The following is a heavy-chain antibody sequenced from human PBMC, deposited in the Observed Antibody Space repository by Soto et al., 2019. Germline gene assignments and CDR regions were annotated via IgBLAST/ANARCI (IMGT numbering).Heavy chain of an antibody. CDR1: GFTFSSYW. CDR2: ISYDGSNK. CDR3: AKDEPNVVRGYYYYRMDG. Sequence: SXGSLRVSFAASGFTFSSYWMHWVRQAPGKGLEWVAVISYDGSNKYYADSVKGRFTISRDNSKNTLYLQMNSLRAEDTAVYYCAKDEPNVVRGYYYYRMDGWGQGTTVTVLL. J-gene: IGHJ6*01. V-gene: IGHV3-30*18. D-gene: IGHD2-2*01.